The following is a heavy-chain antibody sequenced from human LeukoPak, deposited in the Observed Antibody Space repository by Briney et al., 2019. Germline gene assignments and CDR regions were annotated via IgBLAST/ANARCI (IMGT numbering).Heavy chain of an antibody. D-gene: IGHD3-22*01. V-gene: IGHV3-23*01. CDR3: AKDGGYYYDSSGYYGLDY. CDR1: GFTFSSYA. Sequence: GGSLRLSCAASGFTFSSYAMSWVRQAPGKGLEWVSAISGSGGSTYYADSVKGRFTISRDNSKNTLYLQMNSLRAEDTAVYYCAKDGGYYYDSSGYYGLDYWGQGTLVTVSS. J-gene: IGHJ4*02. CDR2: ISGSGGST.